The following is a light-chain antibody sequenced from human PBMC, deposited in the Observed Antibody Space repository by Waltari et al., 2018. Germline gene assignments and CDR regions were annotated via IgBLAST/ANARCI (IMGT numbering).Light chain of an antibody. CDR1: SGDVGPYHY. V-gene: IGLV2-14*03. Sequence: QSALTQPASVSGSPGQSITISCTGASGDVGPYHYVPWYQQHPGKAPKLMIYDVSVRPSGVSNRFSGSKSGNTASLTISGLQAEDEADYYCCSYTSSSTWVFGGGTKLTVL. CDR3: CSYTSSSTWV. J-gene: IGLJ3*02. CDR2: DVS.